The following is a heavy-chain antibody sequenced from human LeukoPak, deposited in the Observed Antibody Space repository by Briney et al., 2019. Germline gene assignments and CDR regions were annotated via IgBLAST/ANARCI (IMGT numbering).Heavy chain of an antibody. CDR1: GGTFSSYA. CDR3: ARQILAMAENYYYYMDV. J-gene: IGHJ6*03. V-gene: IGHV1-69*04. D-gene: IGHD5-18*01. CDR2: IIPILGTA. Sequence: SVKVSCKASGGTFSSYAISWVRQAPGQGLEWMGRIIPILGTANYAQKFQGRVTITADKSTSTAYMELSSLRSEDTAVYYCARQILAMAENYYYYMDVWGKGTTVTVSS.